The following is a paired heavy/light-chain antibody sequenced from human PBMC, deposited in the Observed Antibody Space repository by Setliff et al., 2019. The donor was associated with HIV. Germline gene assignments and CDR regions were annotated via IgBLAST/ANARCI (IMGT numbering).Light chain of an antibody. V-gene: IGKV2-30*02. J-gene: IGKJ2*03. Sequence: DVVMTQSPLSLPVTLGQPASISCRSSQSLVHSDGNTYLNWFQQRPGQSPRRLIYKVSNRDSGVPDRFSGSGSGTDFTLNISRVEADDVGVYYCMGPRSFGQGTKLEIK. CDR1: QSLVHSDGNTY. CDR3: MGPRS. CDR2: KVS.
Heavy chain of an antibody. V-gene: IGHV4-4*07. J-gene: IGHJ6*03. CDR1: GGSISPYY. D-gene: IGHD6-6*01. CDR3: ARDGREYSSSSPSYFYYYYMDV. CDR2: IYTSGST. Sequence: QVQLQESGPGLVKPSETLSLTCTVSGGSISPYYWSWIRQPAGKGLEWIGRIYTSGSTSYNPSLKSRVTMSVDTSKNQFSLKLSSVTAADTAVYYCARDGREYSSSSPSYFYYYYMDVWGKGTTVTVSS.